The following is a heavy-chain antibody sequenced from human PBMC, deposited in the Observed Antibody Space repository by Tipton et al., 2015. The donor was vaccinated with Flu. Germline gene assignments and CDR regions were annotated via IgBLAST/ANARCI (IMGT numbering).Heavy chain of an antibody. CDR3: ARDSSLNWFDP. V-gene: IGHV4-61*02. J-gene: IGHJ5*02. CDR1: GNFIRSGSFY. CDR2: IYTSGRT. Sequence: TLSLTCTVSGNFIRSGSFYWSWIRQPAGKGLEWIGRIYTSGRTDYNPSLKSRVTISVETSKNQFSLKLSSVTAADTAVYYCARDSSLNWFDPWGQGILVTVSS.